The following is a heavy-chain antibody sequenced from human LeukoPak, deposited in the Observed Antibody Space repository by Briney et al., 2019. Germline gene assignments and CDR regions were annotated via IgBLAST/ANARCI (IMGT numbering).Heavy chain of an antibody. CDR2: INHSGST. D-gene: IGHD6-13*01. J-gene: IGHJ4*02. V-gene: IGHV4-34*01. Sequence: SETLSLTCAVYGGSFSGYYWSWIRQPPGKGLEWIGEINHSGSTNYNPSLKSRVTISVDTSKNQFSLKLSPVTAADTAVYYCARCPAAAGTDYGAQETRVTVPS. CDR1: GGSFSGYY. CDR3: ARCPAAAGTDY.